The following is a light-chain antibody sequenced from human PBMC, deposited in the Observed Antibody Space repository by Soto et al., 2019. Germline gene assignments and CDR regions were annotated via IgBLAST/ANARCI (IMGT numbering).Light chain of an antibody. CDR3: QHWTDYSWP. V-gene: IGKV1-5*03. CDR1: QRLTIW. CDR2: KTS. Sequence: DIHMTQSPSTLSASVGDRVTITCRASQRLTIWLAWYQQKPGKAPNLLIYKTSSLESGVPSRFSGSGSGTEFTLTISRLQTDDFATYYCQHWTDYSWPFGQGTKVEVK. J-gene: IGKJ1*01.